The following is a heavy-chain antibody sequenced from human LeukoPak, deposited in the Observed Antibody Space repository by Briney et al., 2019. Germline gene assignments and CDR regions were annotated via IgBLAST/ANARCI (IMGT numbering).Heavy chain of an antibody. CDR3: AKDLSLWFGQN. CDR1: GFTFSYYA. J-gene: IGHJ4*02. CDR2: ISGSGSST. D-gene: IGHD3-10*01. V-gene: IGHV3-23*01. Sequence: GGSLGLSCVASGFTFSYYAMTWVRQAPGKGLEWVSAISGSGSSTYYADSVKGRFTISRDNSQSTLYLQMNSLRAEDTAVYYCAKDLSLWFGQNWGQGTLVTVSS.